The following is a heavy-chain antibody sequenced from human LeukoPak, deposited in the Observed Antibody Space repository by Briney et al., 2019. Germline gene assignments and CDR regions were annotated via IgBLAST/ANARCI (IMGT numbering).Heavy chain of an antibody. CDR2: IYYSGST. CDR3: ARHVDTAMVPYYFDY. CDR1: GGSISSSSYY. Sequence: SETLSLTCTVSGGSISSSSYYWGWIRQPPGKGLEWIGSIYYSGSTYYNSSLKSRVTIFVDTSKNQFSLMLSSVTAADTAVYYCARHVDTAMVPYYFDYWGQGTLVTVSS. J-gene: IGHJ4*02. D-gene: IGHD5-18*01. V-gene: IGHV4-39*01.